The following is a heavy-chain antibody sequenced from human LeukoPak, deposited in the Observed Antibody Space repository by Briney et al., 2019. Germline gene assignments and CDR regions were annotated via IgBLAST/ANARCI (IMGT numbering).Heavy chain of an antibody. V-gene: IGHV3-21*04. D-gene: IGHD4-17*01. J-gene: IGHJ6*02. CDR1: GFTFSSYS. CDR2: ISSSSSYI. Sequence: GGSLRLSCAASGFTFSSYSMNWVRQAPGKGLEWVSSISSSSSYIYYADSVKGRFTISRDNSKNTLYLQMNSLRAEDTAVYYCAKDSYDYGDYAGYYGMDVWGQGTTVTVSS. CDR3: AKDSYDYGDYAGYYGMDV.